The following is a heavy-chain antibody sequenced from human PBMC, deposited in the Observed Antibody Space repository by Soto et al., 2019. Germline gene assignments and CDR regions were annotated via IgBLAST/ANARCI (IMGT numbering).Heavy chain of an antibody. Sequence: PGESLKISCRASGYSFTSYWIGWVRQMPGKGLEWMGIIYPGDSDTRYSPSFQGQVTISADKSISTASLQWSSLKASDTAMYYCARIPSTGPYYFDYWGREPWSPSPQ. V-gene: IGHV5-51*01. D-gene: IGHD1-1*01. J-gene: IGHJ4*02. CDR2: IYPGDSDT. CDR3: ARIPSTGPYYFDY. CDR1: GYSFTSYW.